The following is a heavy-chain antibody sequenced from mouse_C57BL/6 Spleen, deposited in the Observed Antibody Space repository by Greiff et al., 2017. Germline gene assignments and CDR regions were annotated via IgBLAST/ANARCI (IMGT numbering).Heavy chain of an antibody. CDR2: INPSTGGT. Sequence: VQLKQSGPELVKPGASVKISCKASVYSFTGYYMHWVKQSSEKSLEWIGEINPSTGGTSYNQKFKGKATLTVDKSSSTAYMQLKSLTSEDSAVYYCARLLYAMDYWGQGTSVTVSS. J-gene: IGHJ4*01. CDR3: ARLLYAMDY. V-gene: IGHV1-43*01. CDR1: VYSFTGYY.